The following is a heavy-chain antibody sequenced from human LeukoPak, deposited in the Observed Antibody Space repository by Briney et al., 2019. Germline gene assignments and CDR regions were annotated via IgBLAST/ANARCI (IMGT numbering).Heavy chain of an antibody. Sequence: KPLETLSLTCTVSGGSISSSSYYWGWIRQPPGKGLEWIGNTFYNGSTYYNPSLKSRVTISVDTSKNQFSLKLSSVTAADTAVYYCARVYYDSSGYYSPATVADWGQGTLVTVSS. V-gene: IGHV4-39*01. CDR3: ARVYYDSSGYYSPATVAD. D-gene: IGHD3-22*01. J-gene: IGHJ4*02. CDR1: GGSISSSSYY. CDR2: TFYNGST.